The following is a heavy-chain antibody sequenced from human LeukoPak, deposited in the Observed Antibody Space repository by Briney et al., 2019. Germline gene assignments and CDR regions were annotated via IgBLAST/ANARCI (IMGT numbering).Heavy chain of an antibody. J-gene: IGHJ3*02. CDR1: GFTFSSYS. CDR3: ARDQYSGHWYYALDI. D-gene: IGHD6-19*01. CDR2: ISSSVSVI. V-gene: IGHV3-48*02. Sequence: HTGGSLRLPCAASGFTFSSYSMNWVRQAPGKGLEWVSYISSSVSVIYYADSVKGRCTISRDNAKNSLYLQMNSLRDEDTAVYYCARDQYSGHWYYALDIWGQGTMVTVSS.